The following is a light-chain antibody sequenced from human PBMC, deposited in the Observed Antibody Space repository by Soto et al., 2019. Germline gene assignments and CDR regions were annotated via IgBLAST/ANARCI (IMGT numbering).Light chain of an antibody. CDR2: GAS. CDR1: QSVSSSY. Sequence: EIVLTQSPGTLYLSPGERATLSCRASQSVSSSYLAWYQQKPGQAPRLLIYGASSRATGIPDRFSGSGSGTDVTLNISRLEPEDFAVYYCQQYGSSPRTFGQGTKVEIK. CDR3: QQYGSSPRT. V-gene: IGKV3-20*01. J-gene: IGKJ1*01.